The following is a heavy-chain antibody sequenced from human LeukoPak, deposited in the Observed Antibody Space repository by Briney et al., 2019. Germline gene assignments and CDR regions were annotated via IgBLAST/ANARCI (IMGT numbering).Heavy chain of an antibody. CDR3: ARSNYSSGFYFDY. Sequence: PSETLSLTCTVSGGSISSSGYYWGWIRQPPGKGLEWIGSIHYSGSTYYNPSLKSRVTISVDTSKNQFSLKLRSVTAADTAVYYCARSNYSSGFYFDYWGQGTLVTVSP. V-gene: IGHV4-39*01. CDR1: GGSISSSGYY. CDR2: IHYSGST. J-gene: IGHJ4*02. D-gene: IGHD6-19*01.